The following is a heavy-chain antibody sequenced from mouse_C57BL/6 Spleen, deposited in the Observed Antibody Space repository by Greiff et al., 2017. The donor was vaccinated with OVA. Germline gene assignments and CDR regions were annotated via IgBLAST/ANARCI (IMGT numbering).Heavy chain of an antibody. Sequence: VQLQQSDAELVKPGASVKISCKVSGYTFTDHTIHWMKQRPEQGLEWIGYIYPRDGSTKYNEKFKGKATLTADKSSSTAYMQLNSLTSEDTAVYFCARERYYGSRGFAYWGQGTLVTVSA. CDR1: GYTFTDHT. V-gene: IGHV1-78*01. CDR2: IYPRDGST. CDR3: ARERYYGSRGFAY. D-gene: IGHD1-1*01. J-gene: IGHJ3*01.